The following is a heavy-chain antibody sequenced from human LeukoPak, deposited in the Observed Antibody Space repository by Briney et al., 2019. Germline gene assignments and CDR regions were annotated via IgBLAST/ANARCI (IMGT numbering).Heavy chain of an antibody. CDR1: AGSISSYY. J-gene: IGHJ4*02. CDR2: IYTSGST. V-gene: IGHV4-4*07. Sequence: KPSETLSLTCTVSAGSISSYYWSWIRQPAGKGLEWIGRIYTSGSTNYNPSLKSRVTMSVDTSKNQFSLKLSSVTAADTAVYYCARDGEYCSSTSCPIPDYWGQGTLVTVSS. CDR3: ARDGEYCSSTSCPIPDY. D-gene: IGHD2-2*01.